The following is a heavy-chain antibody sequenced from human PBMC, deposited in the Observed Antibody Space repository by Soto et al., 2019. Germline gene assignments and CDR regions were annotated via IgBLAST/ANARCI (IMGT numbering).Heavy chain of an antibody. V-gene: IGHV3-23*01. CDR3: AKGGYTFAYE. CDR1: GFTFSSSA. J-gene: IGHJ4*02. CDR2: ISSSGGTT. Sequence: GGSLRLSCTASGFTFSSSAMSWVRQAPGKGLEWVSAISSSGGTTYYADSVKGRFTISRDNSQNTLFLQMTSLRADDTAVYYCAKGGYTFAYEWGQGALVTVSS. D-gene: IGHD5-18*01.